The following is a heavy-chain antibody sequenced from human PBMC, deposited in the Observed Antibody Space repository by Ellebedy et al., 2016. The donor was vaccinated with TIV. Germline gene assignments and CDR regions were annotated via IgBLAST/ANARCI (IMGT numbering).Heavy chain of an antibody. CDR3: ARVTTLATGTGYYFDY. Sequence: PGGSLRLSCAASGFTFSSYGMTWVRQAPGKGLEWVSDISGSGDTTYYADSVKGRFTISRDNAKNSLYLQMNSLRAEDTAVYYCARVTTLATGTGYYFDYWGQGTLVTVSS. D-gene: IGHD4-17*01. J-gene: IGHJ4*02. CDR2: ISGSGDTT. V-gene: IGHV3-23*01. CDR1: GFTFSSYG.